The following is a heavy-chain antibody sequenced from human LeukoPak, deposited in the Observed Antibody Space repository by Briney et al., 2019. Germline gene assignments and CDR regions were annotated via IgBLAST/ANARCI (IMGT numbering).Heavy chain of an antibody. CDR3: ARGQGGSYVPFDY. D-gene: IGHD1-26*01. V-gene: IGHV4-31*03. Sequence: PSETLSLTCTVSGGSISSGGYYWSWIRQRPGKGLEWIGYIYYSGSTYYNPSLKSRVTVSVDTSKNQFSLKLSSVTAADTAVYYCARGQGGSYVPFDYWGQGTLVTVSS. J-gene: IGHJ4*02. CDR1: GGSISSGGYY. CDR2: IYYSGST.